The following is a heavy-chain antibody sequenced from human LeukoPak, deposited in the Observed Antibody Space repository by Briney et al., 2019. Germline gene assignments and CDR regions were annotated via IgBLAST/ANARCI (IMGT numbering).Heavy chain of an antibody. J-gene: IGHJ3*02. D-gene: IGHD4-17*01. Sequence: PGGSLRLSCAASGFTVSSDYMSWVRQAPGKGLEWVSVIYNTGSTYYADSVKGRFTISRDNSKNTLYLQMNSLRAEDTAVYYCASGAAFDIWGQGTMVTVSS. V-gene: IGHV3-66*01. CDR1: GFTVSSDY. CDR3: ASGAAFDI. CDR2: IYNTGST.